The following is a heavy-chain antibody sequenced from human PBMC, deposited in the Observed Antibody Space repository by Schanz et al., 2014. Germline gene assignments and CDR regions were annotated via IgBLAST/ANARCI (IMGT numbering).Heavy chain of an antibody. D-gene: IGHD6-6*01. CDR2: ISYHGSER. CDR1: GFSFSDYG. Sequence: QVQLVESGGGVVQPGRSLRLSCAGSGFSFSDYGMHWVRQAPGRGVEWVAVISYHGSERYYADSVKGRFTISRDNSKNTVYLQMNSLRAEDTAVYYCTRGHVAARLAYYYYGLDVWGQGTSVTVSS. J-gene: IGHJ6*02. CDR3: TRGHVAARLAYYYYGLDV. V-gene: IGHV3-30*03.